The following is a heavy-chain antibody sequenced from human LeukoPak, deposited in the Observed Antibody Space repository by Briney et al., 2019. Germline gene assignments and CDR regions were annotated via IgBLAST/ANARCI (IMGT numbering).Heavy chain of an antibody. J-gene: IGHJ4*02. D-gene: IGHD2-2*01. CDR3: AKDRYCSSTSCYQPYYFDY. CDR2: IRYDGSNK. V-gene: IGHV3-30*02. CDR1: GFTFSSYG. Sequence: GGSLRLSCAASGFTFSSYGMHWVRQAPGKGLEWVAFIRYDGSNKYYADSVKGRFTISRDNSKNTLYLQMNSLRAEDTAVYYCAKDRYCSSTSCYQPYYFDYWGQGTLVTVSS.